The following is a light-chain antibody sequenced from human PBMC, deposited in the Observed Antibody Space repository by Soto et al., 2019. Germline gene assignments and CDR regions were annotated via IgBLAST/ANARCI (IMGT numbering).Light chain of an antibody. CDR1: QGISSW. J-gene: IGKJ4*01. Sequence: DIQMTQSPSSVSASVGDRVTITCRAIQGISSWLAWYQKKPGKDPELLIYAASSLQSGVPSRFRGSGSGTDFTLTISSLQPEDVATYYCQQANSVPPTFGGGDKVEIK. CDR2: AAS. CDR3: QQANSVPPT. V-gene: IGKV1-12*01.